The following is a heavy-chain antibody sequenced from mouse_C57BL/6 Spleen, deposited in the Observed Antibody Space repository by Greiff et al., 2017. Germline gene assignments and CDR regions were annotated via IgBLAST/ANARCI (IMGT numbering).Heavy chain of an antibody. CDR3: TRGGLGPYFDY. CDR2: ISSGGDYI. CDR1: GFTFSSYA. Sequence: EVQVVESGEGLVKPGGSLKLSCAASGFTFSSYAMSWVRQTPEKRLEWVAYISSGGDYIYYADTVKGRFTISRDNARNTLYLQMSSLKSEDTAMYYCTRGGLGPYFDYWGQGTTLTVSS. J-gene: IGHJ2*01. D-gene: IGHD4-1*01. V-gene: IGHV5-9-1*02.